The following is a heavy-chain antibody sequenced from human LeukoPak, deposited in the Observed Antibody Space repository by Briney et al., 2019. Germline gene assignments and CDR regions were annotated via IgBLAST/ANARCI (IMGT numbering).Heavy chain of an antibody. CDR2: IIPIFSTP. D-gene: IGHD6-13*01. CDR3: ARCSAAAAAADHWYFDL. J-gene: IGHJ2*01. Sequence: GASVKVSCKASGGTFSDIAFNWVRQAPGQGLEWMGGIIPIFSTPYYAQKFQGRITITADESTRTASMELSSLKSEDTAVYYCARCSAAAAAADHWYFDLWGRGPLVTVSS. V-gene: IGHV1-69*13. CDR1: GGTFSDIA.